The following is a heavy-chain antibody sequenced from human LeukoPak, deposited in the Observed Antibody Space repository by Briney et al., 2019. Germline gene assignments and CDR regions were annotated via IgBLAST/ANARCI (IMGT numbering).Heavy chain of an antibody. CDR2: IYHSGST. Sequence: AETLSLTCTVSRGSISSSSYYWAWIRQPPGKGLEWIGMIYHSGSTYYNPSLKSRVTISVDTSKNQFSLKLSSVTAADTAVYYCARQVCSSISCYVDYWGQRTLVTVSS. J-gene: IGHJ4*02. CDR3: ARQVCSSISCYVDY. CDR1: RGSISSSSYY. V-gene: IGHV4-39*01. D-gene: IGHD2-2*01.